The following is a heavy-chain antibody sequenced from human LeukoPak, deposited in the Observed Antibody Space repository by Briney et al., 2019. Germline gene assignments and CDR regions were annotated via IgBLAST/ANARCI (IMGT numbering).Heavy chain of an antibody. CDR2: IFSGCKT. CDR3: ARAPSPGIAAPATGDY. D-gene: IGHD6-13*01. V-gene: IGHV3-66*01. J-gene: IGHJ4*01. CDR1: GFTVSNNY. Sequence: PGGSLRLSCAASGFTVSNNYMSWVRQAPGKGLEWVSVIFSGCKTYYADSVKDRFTISRDNSKNTLYLPMNSLRVEDTAVYYCARAPSPGIAAPATGDYWGQGTLVT.